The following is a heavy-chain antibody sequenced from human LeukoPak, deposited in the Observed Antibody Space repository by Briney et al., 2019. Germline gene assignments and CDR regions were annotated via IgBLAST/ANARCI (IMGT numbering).Heavy chain of an antibody. D-gene: IGHD2-2*02. Sequence: GGSLRLSRAASGFTFSSYAMSWVRQAPGKGLEWVSAISGSGGSTYYADSVKGRFTISRDNSKNTLYLQMNSLRAEDTAVYYCAKPDCSSTSCYTLILWGQGTLVTVSS. V-gene: IGHV3-23*01. CDR1: GFTFSSYA. CDR3: AKPDCSSTSCYTLIL. CDR2: ISGSGGST. J-gene: IGHJ4*02.